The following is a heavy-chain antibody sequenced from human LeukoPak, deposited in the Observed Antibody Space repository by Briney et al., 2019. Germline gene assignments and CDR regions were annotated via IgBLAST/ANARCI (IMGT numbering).Heavy chain of an antibody. J-gene: IGHJ3*02. Sequence: GGSLRLSCAASGFTFSSYGMHWVRQAPGKGLEWVAFIRYDGSNKYYADSVKGRFTISRDNSKNTLYLQMNSLRAEDTAVYYCANFDGSTQAFQIWGQGTMVTVSS. CDR3: ANFDGSTQAFQI. CDR2: IRYDGSNK. V-gene: IGHV3-30*02. D-gene: IGHD3-9*01. CDR1: GFTFSSYG.